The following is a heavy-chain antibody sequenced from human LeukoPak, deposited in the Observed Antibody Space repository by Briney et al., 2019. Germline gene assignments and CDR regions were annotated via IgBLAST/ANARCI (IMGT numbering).Heavy chain of an antibody. D-gene: IGHD3-22*01. Sequence: GGSLRLSCEVSGFSVDGNYMTWVRQVPGRGLEWVSLIFSGDSTDYPASVKGRFTISRDKSKNTLHLQMDSLRPEDTAMYYCALTYYFDRRGYSYFDYWGQGALVTVSS. CDR1: GFSVDGNY. CDR2: IFSGDST. CDR3: ALTYYFDRRGYSYFDY. V-gene: IGHV3-53*01. J-gene: IGHJ4*02.